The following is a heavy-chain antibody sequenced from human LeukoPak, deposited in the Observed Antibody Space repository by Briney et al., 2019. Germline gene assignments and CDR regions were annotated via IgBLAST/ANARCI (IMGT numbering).Heavy chain of an antibody. Sequence: PSETLPLTCTVSGGSISSYYWSWIRQPPGKGLEWIGYIYYSGSTNYNPSLKSRVTISVDTSKNQFSLNLSSVTAADTAVYYCARYSSGWRSFDIWGQGTMVTVSS. J-gene: IGHJ3*02. V-gene: IGHV4-59*01. CDR3: ARYSSGWRSFDI. CDR1: GGSISSYY. CDR2: IYYSGST. D-gene: IGHD6-19*01.